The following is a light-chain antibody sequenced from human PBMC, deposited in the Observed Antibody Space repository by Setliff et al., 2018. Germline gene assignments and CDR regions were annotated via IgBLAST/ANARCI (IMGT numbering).Light chain of an antibody. CDR2: DVS. Sequence: QSALTQPPSASGSPGQSITTACSGTSSDVGSYDFVSWYQQYPGKAPKLIIYDVSSRPSGVSNRFSGSKAGNTASLTISGLQAEDEADYYCSAYTSSSTYVFGIGTKVTVL. J-gene: IGLJ1*01. V-gene: IGLV2-14*01. CDR3: SAYTSSSTYV. CDR1: SSDVGSYDF.